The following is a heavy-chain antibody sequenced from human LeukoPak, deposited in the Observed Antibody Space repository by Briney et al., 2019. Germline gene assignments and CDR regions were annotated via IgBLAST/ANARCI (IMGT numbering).Heavy chain of an antibody. Sequence: GGSLRLSCAASGFTFSSYAMSWVRQAPGKGLEWVSAISGSGGSTYYADSVKGRFTISRDNSKNTLYLQMSSLRAEDTAVYYCASRGRYFDWLLPFDYWGQGTLVTVSA. CDR1: GFTFSSYA. CDR2: ISGSGGST. CDR3: ASRGRYFDWLLPFDY. D-gene: IGHD3-9*01. J-gene: IGHJ4*02. V-gene: IGHV3-23*01.